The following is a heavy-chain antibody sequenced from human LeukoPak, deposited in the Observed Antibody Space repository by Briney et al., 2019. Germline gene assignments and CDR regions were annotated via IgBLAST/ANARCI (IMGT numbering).Heavy chain of an antibody. J-gene: IGHJ5*02. CDR2: IYYSGST. D-gene: IGHD3-22*01. CDR3: ARQVSYYDSSGYYSNWFDP. V-gene: IGHV4-39*01. CDR1: GGSISSSSYY. Sequence: PSETLSLTCTVSGGSISSSSYYWGWLRQPPGKGLEWIGSIYYSGSTYYNPSLKSRVTISVDTSKNQFSLKLSSVTAADTAVYYCARQVSYYDSSGYYSNWFDPWGQGTLVTVSS.